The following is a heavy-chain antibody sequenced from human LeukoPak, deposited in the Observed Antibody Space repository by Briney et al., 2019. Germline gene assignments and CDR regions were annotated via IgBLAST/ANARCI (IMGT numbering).Heavy chain of an antibody. J-gene: IGHJ5*02. CDR1: GYTLTSYG. CDR2: ISAYNGNT. Sequence: ASVKVSCKASGYTLTSYGISWVRQAPGQGLEWMGWISAYNGNTNYAQKLQGRVTMTTDTSTSTAYMELRSLRSDDTAVYYCARQVAQLLWFGELTYWFDPWGQGTLVTVSS. D-gene: IGHD3-10*01. CDR3: ARQVAQLLWFGELTYWFDP. V-gene: IGHV1-18*01.